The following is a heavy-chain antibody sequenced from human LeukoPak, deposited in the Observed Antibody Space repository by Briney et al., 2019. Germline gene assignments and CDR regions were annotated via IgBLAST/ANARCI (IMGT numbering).Heavy chain of an antibody. D-gene: IGHD2-21*02. CDR2: ISSGGGST. Sequence: GGSLILSCAASGFTFTSYSMNWVRQAPGKGLEWVSTISSGGGSTYYADSVKGRFTISRDNSKNTLYLQMSSLRAEDTAVYYCVKAYTVVTALDYWGQGTLVTVSS. J-gene: IGHJ4*02. V-gene: IGHV3-23*01. CDR3: VKAYTVVTALDY. CDR1: GFTFTSYS.